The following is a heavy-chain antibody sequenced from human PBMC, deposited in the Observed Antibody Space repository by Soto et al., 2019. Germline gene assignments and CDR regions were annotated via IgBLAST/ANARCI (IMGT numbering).Heavy chain of an antibody. D-gene: IGHD4-17*01. CDR1: GFTFSNYA. J-gene: IGHJ3*02. Sequence: QVQLVESGGGVVQPGRSLRLSCAASGFTFSNYAMHWVRQAPGKGLEWVAVISYDGGSKYYADSVKGRFTISRDNTKNTLYLEINSLCAEDTAVYYCARGVNDGDYFAYSFDMCGQGTMVTVSA. V-gene: IGHV3-30-3*01. CDR3: ARGVNDGDYFAYSFDM. CDR2: ISYDGGSK.